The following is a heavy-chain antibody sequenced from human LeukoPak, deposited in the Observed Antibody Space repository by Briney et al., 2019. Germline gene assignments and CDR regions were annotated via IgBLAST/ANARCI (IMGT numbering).Heavy chain of an antibody. Sequence: SETLSLTCAVYGGSFSGYYWSWIRPPPGKGLEWIGELNHSGSTNYNPSLKSRVTISVDTSKNQFSLKLSSVTAADTAVYYCARVKRITMIVVVTKEYYFDYWGQGTLVTVSS. J-gene: IGHJ4*02. CDR3: ARVKRITMIVVVTKEYYFDY. CDR1: GGSFSGYY. V-gene: IGHV4-34*01. CDR2: LNHSGST. D-gene: IGHD3-22*01.